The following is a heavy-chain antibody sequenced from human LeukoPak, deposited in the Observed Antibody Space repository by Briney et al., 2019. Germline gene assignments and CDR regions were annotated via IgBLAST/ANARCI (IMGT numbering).Heavy chain of an antibody. Sequence: GESLKISCKGSGYSFTSYWIGWVRQMPGKGLEWMGIIYPGDSDTRYSPSFQGQVTISADKSISTAYLQRSSLKASDTAMYYCARPREWFGELFDAFDIWGQGTMVTVSS. J-gene: IGHJ3*02. CDR1: GYSFTSYW. CDR3: ARPREWFGELFDAFDI. D-gene: IGHD3-10*01. CDR2: IYPGDSDT. V-gene: IGHV5-51*01.